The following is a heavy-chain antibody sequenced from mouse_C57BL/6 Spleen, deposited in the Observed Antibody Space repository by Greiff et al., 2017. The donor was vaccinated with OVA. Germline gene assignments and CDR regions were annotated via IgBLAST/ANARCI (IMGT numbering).Heavy chain of an antibody. Sequence: EVQLQQSGTVLARPGASVKMSCKTSGYTFTSYWMHWVKQRPGQGLEWIGAIYPGNSDTSYNQKFKGKAKLTAVTSASTAYMELSSLTNEDSAVYYCTRSDYDGDYYAMDYWGQGTSVTVSS. CDR2: IYPGNSDT. D-gene: IGHD2-4*01. CDR1: GYTFTSYW. CDR3: TRSDYDGDYYAMDY. V-gene: IGHV1-5*01. J-gene: IGHJ4*01.